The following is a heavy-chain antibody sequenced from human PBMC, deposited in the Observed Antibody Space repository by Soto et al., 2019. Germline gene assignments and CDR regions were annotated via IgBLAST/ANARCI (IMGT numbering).Heavy chain of an antibody. J-gene: IGHJ6*02. Sequence: ASETLSLTCAVYGGSFSGYYWSWIRQPPGKGLEWIGEINHSGSTNYNPSLKSRVTISVDTSKNQFSLKLSSVTAADTAVYYCARGPAAIFYYYGMDVWGQGTTVTVSS. CDR3: ARGPAAIFYYYGMDV. V-gene: IGHV4-34*01. CDR2: INHSGST. CDR1: GGSFSGYY. D-gene: IGHD2-2*02.